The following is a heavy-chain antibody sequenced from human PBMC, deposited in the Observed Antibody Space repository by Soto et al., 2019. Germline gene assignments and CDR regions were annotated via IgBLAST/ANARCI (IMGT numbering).Heavy chain of an antibody. CDR2: ISYDGSNK. D-gene: IGHD3-3*01. Sequence: GGSMRLSRAASGFTFSSYAIPWVRQAQGKGLEWVAVISYDGSNKYYADSVKGRFTISRDNSKNTLYLQMNSLRAEDTAVYYCARDVAASGEGVYYFDYWGQGTLVNVSS. CDR3: ARDVAASGEGVYYFDY. CDR1: GFTFSSYA. V-gene: IGHV3-30-3*01. J-gene: IGHJ4*02.